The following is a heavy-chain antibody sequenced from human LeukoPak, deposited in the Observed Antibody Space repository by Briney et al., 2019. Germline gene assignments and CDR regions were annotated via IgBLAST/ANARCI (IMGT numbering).Heavy chain of an antibody. D-gene: IGHD4-17*01. CDR3: ARGPYGDYGDY. CDR2: IYTSGST. V-gene: IGHV4-61*02. CDR1: GGSISSGSYY. Sequence: PSQTLSLTCTVSGGSISSGSYYWSWIRQPAGKGLEWIGRIYTSGSTNYNPSLKSRVTMTRDTSTSTVYMELSSLRSEDTAVYYCARGPYGDYGDYWGQGTLVTVSS. J-gene: IGHJ4*02.